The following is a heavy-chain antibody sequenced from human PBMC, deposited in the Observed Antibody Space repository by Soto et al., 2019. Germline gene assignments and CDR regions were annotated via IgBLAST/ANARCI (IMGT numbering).Heavy chain of an antibody. D-gene: IGHD1-26*01. CDR1: GGSVSSGSYY. CDR2: IYYSGST. V-gene: IGHV4-61*01. CDR3: AREDSGSSN. Sequence: QVQLQESGPGLVKPSETLSLTCTVSGGSVSSGSYYWSWIRQPPGKGLEWIGYIYYSGSTNYNTSLKSRVTISVDTSKNQFSLKLSSVTAADTAVYYCAREDSGSSNWGQGTLVTVSS. J-gene: IGHJ4*02.